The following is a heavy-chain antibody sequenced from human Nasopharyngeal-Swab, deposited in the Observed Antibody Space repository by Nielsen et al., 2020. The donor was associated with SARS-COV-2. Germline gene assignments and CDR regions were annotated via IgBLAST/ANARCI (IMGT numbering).Heavy chain of an antibody. CDR3: AREGYYYDSSGPRGGYYYYYMDV. J-gene: IGHJ6*03. V-gene: IGHV4-59*01. CDR2: IYYSGST. Sequence: SEMSLTCTVSGGSISSYYWSWIRQPPGKGLEWIGYIYYSGSTNYNPSLKSRVTISVDTSKNQFSLKLSSVTAADTAVYYCAREGYYYDSSGPRGGYYYYYMDVWGKGTTVTASS. CDR1: GGSISSYY. D-gene: IGHD3-22*01.